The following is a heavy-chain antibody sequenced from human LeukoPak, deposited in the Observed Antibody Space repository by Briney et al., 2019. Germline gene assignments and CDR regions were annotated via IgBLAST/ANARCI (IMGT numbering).Heavy chain of an antibody. D-gene: IGHD3/OR15-3a*01. CDR1: VVSISSSNSY. Sequence: SETLSLTCTVSVVSISSSNSYWGWIRQPPGKGLEWIGSIYYSGNTYYNASLKSQVSISIDTSKNQFSLKLTSVTAADTAVYYCARQTGSGLFILPGGQGTLVTVSS. CDR2: IYYSGNT. V-gene: IGHV4-39*01. J-gene: IGHJ4*02. CDR3: ARQTGSGLFILP.